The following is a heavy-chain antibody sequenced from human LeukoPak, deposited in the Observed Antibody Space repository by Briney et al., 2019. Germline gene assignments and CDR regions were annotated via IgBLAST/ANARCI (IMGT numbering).Heavy chain of an antibody. J-gene: IGHJ5*02. V-gene: IGHV1-8*01. CDR1: GYTFTSYD. Sequence: ASVKVSCKASGYTFTSYDINWVRQATGQGLEWMGWMNPNSGNTGYAQKFQGRVTMTRNTSISTAYMELSSLRSEDTAVYYCARGGVMVRGVIRNAWFDPWGQGTLVTVSS. CDR3: ARGGVMVRGVIRNAWFDP. D-gene: IGHD3-10*01. CDR2: MNPNSGNT.